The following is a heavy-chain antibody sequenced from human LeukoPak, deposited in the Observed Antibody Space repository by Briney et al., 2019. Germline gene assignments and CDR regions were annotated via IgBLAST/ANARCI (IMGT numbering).Heavy chain of an antibody. Sequence: PGGSLRLSCAASGFTFSSYGMHWVRQAPGKGLEWVAFIRYDGSNKYYADSVKGRFTISIDNSKNTLYMQMKRLRAEYTAVYYCAKVSDHFWNDYWGQGTLVTVSS. J-gene: IGHJ4*02. CDR2: IRYDGSNK. CDR1: GFTFSSYG. D-gene: IGHD3-3*02. V-gene: IGHV3-30*02. CDR3: AKVSDHFWNDY.